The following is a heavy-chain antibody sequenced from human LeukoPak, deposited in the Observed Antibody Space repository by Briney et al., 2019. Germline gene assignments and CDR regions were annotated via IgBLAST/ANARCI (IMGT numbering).Heavy chain of an antibody. CDR1: GFTFSNAW. V-gene: IGHV3-15*01. D-gene: IGHD3-9*01. Sequence: GGSLRLSCAASGFTFSNAWMSWVRQAPGKGLEWVGRIKSKTDGGTTDYAAPVKGRFTISRDDSKNTLYLQMNSLKTEDTAVYYCTTVDPYYDILTGYWSYYFDYWGQGTLVTVSS. CDR2: IKSKTDGGTT. CDR3: TTVDPYYDILTGYWSYYFDY. J-gene: IGHJ4*02.